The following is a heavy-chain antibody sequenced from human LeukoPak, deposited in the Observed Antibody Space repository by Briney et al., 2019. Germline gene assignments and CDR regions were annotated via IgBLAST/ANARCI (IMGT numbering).Heavy chain of an antibody. V-gene: IGHV4-39*07. CDR2: IYYSGST. CDR3: ARAIVEYYYDSSSTGAFDI. J-gene: IGHJ3*02. CDR1: GGSISSSSYY. Sequence: TLSLTCTVSGGSISSSSYYWGWIRQPPGKGLEWIGSIYYSGSTYYNPSLKSRVTISVDTSKNQFSLKLSSVTAADTAVYYCARAIVEYYYDSSSTGAFDIWGQGTMVTVSS. D-gene: IGHD3-22*01.